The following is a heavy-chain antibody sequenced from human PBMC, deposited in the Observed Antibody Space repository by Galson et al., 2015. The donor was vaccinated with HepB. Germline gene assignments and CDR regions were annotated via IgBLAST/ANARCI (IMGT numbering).Heavy chain of an antibody. J-gene: IGHJ4*02. CDR3: ARGGLGRYCSSTSCYIDY. V-gene: IGHV3-30*03. CDR2: ISYDGSNK. Sequence: LILSCAASGFTFSSYGMHWVRQAPGKGLEWVAVISYDGSNKYYADSVKGRFTISRDNSKNTLYLQMNSLRAEDTAVYYCARGGLGRYCSSTSCYIDYWGQGTLVTVSS. CDR1: GFTFSSYG. D-gene: IGHD2-2*02.